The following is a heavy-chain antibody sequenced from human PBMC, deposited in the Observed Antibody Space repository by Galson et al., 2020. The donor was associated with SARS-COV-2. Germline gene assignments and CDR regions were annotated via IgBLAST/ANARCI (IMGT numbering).Heavy chain of an antibody. CDR2: TYYRSKWYT. J-gene: IGHJ6*02. CDR1: GDSVSSNSAA. V-gene: IGHV6-1*01. Sequence: SQTLSLTCAISGDSVSSNSAAWNWIRQSPSRGLEWLGRTYYRSKWYTDYAASVKNRVTINPDTSKNQFSLQLNSVTPEDTAVYYCARSRGSGWYISYYGIDVWGQGTTVIVSS. D-gene: IGHD6-19*01. CDR3: ARSRGSGWYISYYGIDV.